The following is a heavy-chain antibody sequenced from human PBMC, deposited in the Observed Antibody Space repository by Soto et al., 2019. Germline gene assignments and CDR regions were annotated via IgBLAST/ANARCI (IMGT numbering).Heavy chain of an antibody. D-gene: IGHD3-3*01. CDR3: ARGRSKGFWSGYYRDGHYYYGMDV. Sequence: SSATLSLTCAVYGGSFSGYYWSGIRQPPGKGLEWIGEINHSGSTNYNPSLKSRVTISGDTSKNQFSLKLSSVTAADTAVYYCARGRSKGFWSGYYRDGHYYYGMDVWGQGTTVT. V-gene: IGHV4-34*01. J-gene: IGHJ6*02. CDR1: GGSFSGYY. CDR2: INHSGST.